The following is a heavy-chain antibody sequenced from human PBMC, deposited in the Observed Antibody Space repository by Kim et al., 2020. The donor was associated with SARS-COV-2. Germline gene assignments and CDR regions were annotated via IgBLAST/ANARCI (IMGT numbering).Heavy chain of an antibody. Sequence: SETLSLTCTVSGGSISSSSYYWGWIRQPPGKGLEWIGSIYYSGSTYYNPSLKSRVTISVDTSKNQFSLKLSSVTAADTAVYYCARRSSASRGVIRFRGEFDPWGQGTLVTVSS. V-gene: IGHV4-39*01. CDR1: GGSISSSSYY. CDR3: ARRSSASRGVIRFRGEFDP. D-gene: IGHD3-10*01. J-gene: IGHJ5*02. CDR2: IYYSGST.